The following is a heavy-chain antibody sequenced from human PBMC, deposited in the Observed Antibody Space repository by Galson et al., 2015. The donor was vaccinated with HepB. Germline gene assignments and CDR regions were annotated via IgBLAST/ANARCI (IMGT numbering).Heavy chain of an antibody. D-gene: IGHD3-10*01. CDR3: NTDPRGSGSYYNGFDY. J-gene: IGHJ4*02. CDR1: GFTFSSYW. CDR2: IKSKTDGGTT. Sequence: SLRLSCAASGFTFSSYWMNWVRQAPGKGLEWVGRIKSKTDGGTTDYAAPEKGRFTIYRDESKNTLYLQKNSLKTEDTAVYYCNTDPRGSGSYYNGFDYWGQGTLVTVSS. V-gene: IGHV3-15*07.